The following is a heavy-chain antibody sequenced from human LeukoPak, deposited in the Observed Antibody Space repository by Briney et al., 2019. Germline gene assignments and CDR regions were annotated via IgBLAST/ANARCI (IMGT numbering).Heavy chain of an antibody. V-gene: IGHV1-2*02. D-gene: IGHD1-26*01. J-gene: IGHJ4*02. CDR2: INPNSGGT. Sequence: GASVKVSCKASGYTFSDYYIHWVRQAPGQGLEWVGWINPNSGGTDSAQKLQGRVTMTRDTSISATYMELRTLTSDDTAIYYCARGTRGSYSSIHDWGQGTLVTVS. CDR3: ARGTRGSYSSIHD. CDR1: GYTFSDYY.